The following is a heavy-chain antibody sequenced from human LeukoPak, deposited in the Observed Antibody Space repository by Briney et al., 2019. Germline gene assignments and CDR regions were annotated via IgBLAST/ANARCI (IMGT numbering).Heavy chain of an antibody. CDR2: INHSGST. CDR3: ARPSTTLDAFDI. V-gene: IGHV4-34*01. CDR1: GGSFSGYY. J-gene: IGHJ3*02. Sequence: SETLSLTCAVYGGSFSGYYWSWIRQPPGKGLEWIGEINHSGSTNYNPSLKSRVTISVDTSKNQFSLKLSSVTAADTAVYYCARPSTTLDAFDIWGRGTMVTVSS. D-gene: IGHD4-17*01.